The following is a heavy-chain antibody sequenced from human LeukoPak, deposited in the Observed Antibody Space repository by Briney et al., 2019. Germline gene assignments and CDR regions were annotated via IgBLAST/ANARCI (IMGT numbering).Heavy chain of an antibody. CDR3: AKVLGAAASPNYFDY. CDR2: ISYDGSNK. CDR1: GFTFSSYG. J-gene: IGHJ4*02. D-gene: IGHD6-13*01. V-gene: IGHV3-30*18. Sequence: PGRSLGLSCAASGFTFSSYGMHWVRQAPGKGLEWVAAISYDGSNKYYADSVKGRFTISRDNSKNTLDLQMNSLRAEDTAVYYCAKVLGAAASPNYFDYWGQGALVTVSS.